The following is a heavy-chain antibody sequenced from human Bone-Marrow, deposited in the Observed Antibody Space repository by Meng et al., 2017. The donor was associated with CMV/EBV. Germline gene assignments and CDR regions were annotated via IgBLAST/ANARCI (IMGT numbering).Heavy chain of an antibody. CDR2: ISYDGSNK. CDR1: GFTFSSYA. J-gene: IGHJ4*02. D-gene: IGHD3-10*01. V-gene: IGHV3-30-3*01. Sequence: GGSLRLSCAASGFTFSSYAMHWVRQAPGKGLEWVAVISYDGSNKYYADSVKGRFTISRDNAKNSLYLQMNSLRAEDTAVYYCARDRGSGSYYRYYFDYWGQRTLVTVSS. CDR3: ARDRGSGSYYRYYFDY.